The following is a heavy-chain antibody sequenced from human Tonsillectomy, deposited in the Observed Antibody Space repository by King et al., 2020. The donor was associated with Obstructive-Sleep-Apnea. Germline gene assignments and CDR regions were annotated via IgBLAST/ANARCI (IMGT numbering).Heavy chain of an antibody. CDR3: AKDSVQKGMATRGDY. Sequence: VQLVESGGGVVQPGRSLRLSCAASGFTFSSYGMHWVRQAPGKGLEWVAVISYDGSNKYYADSVKGRFTISRDNSKNTLYLQMNSLRAEDTAVYYCAKDSVQKGMATRGDYWGQGTLVTVSS. CDR2: ISYDGSNK. D-gene: IGHD5-24*01. J-gene: IGHJ4*02. V-gene: IGHV3-30*18. CDR1: GFTFSSYG.